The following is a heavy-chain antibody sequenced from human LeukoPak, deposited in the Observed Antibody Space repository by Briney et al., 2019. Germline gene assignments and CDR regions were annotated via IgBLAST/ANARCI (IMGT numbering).Heavy chain of an antibody. D-gene: IGHD6-19*01. V-gene: IGHV1-8*03. J-gene: IGHJ5*02. CDR3: ARMTVSGRDNWFDP. CDR1: GYTFTTYD. Sequence: ASVKVSCKASGYTFTTYDINWVRQAPGQGLEWMGWLNPNNGNTGYAQKFQGRVTITRNTSISAAYMELSSLRSEDTAVYYCARMTVSGRDNWFDPWGQGTLVTVSS. CDR2: LNPNNGNT.